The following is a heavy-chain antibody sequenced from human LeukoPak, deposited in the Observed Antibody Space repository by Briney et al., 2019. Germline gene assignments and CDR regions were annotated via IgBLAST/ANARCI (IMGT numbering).Heavy chain of an antibody. CDR1: GFTFSSYA. J-gene: IGHJ3*02. V-gene: IGHV3-64*01. CDR2: ISSNGGST. CDR3: AMWELGAFDI. D-gene: IGHD1-26*01. Sequence: GGSLRLSCAASGFTFSSYAMHWVRQAPGKGLEYVSAISSNGGSTYYANSVKGRFTISRDNSKNTLYLQMGSLRAEDMAVYYCAMWELGAFDIWGQGTMAPVSS.